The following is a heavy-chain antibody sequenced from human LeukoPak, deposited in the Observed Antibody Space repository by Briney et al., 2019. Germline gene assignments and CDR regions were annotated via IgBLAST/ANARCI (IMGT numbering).Heavy chain of an antibody. CDR2: ISSGSTHI. D-gene: IGHD5-24*01. CDR1: GFTFSTHS. Sequence: GGSLRLSCAVSGFTFSTHSMSWVRQAPGKGLECVSSISSGSTHIYYADSMKGRFTISRDNAKNSLFLQMNSLRAEDTAVYYCARDFRTQLDGYSPPYHFDYWGQGALVTVSS. V-gene: IGHV3-21*01. J-gene: IGHJ4*02. CDR3: ARDFRTQLDGYSPPYHFDY.